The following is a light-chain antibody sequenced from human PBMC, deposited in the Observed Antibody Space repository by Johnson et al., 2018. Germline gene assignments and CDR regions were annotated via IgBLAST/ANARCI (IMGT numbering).Light chain of an antibody. V-gene: IGLV1-51*02. Sequence: QSVLTQPPSVSAAPGQKVTISCSGSSSNIGNNYVSWYQQLPGTAPKLLIYENNKRPSGIPDRFSGSKSGTSATLGITGLQTGDEADYYCGPWDSSLSAGNVVGTGTKVTV. CDR3: GPWDSSLSAGNV. J-gene: IGLJ1*01. CDR1: SSNIGNNY. CDR2: ENN.